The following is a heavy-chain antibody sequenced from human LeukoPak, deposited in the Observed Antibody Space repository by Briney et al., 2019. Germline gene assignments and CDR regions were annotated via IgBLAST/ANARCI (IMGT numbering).Heavy chain of an antibody. CDR3: ASSGYSYGSTKSDY. J-gene: IGHJ4*02. D-gene: IGHD5-18*01. V-gene: IGHV3-23*01. CDR2: IIGSGGST. Sequence: PGGPFRLSCAASGFTFSSYALSWVGQAPGKGLEWVSAIIGSGGSTYYASSVKGRFTISRDNSKNTLYLQMNSLRAEDTAVYYCASSGYSYGSTKSDYWGQGALVTVSS. CDR1: GFTFSSYA.